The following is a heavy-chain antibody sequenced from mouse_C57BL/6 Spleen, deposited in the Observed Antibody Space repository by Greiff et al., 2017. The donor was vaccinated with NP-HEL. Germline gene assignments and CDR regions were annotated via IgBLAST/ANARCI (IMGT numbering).Heavy chain of an antibody. J-gene: IGHJ2*01. Sequence: QVQLQQPGAELVKPGASVKMSCKASGYTFTSYWITWVKQRPGQGLEWIGDIYPGSGSTNYNEKFKSKATLTVDTSSSTAYMQLSSLTSEDSAVYYCAREYYGSSPLGYWGQGTTLTVSS. D-gene: IGHD1-1*01. V-gene: IGHV1-55*01. CDR1: GYTFTSYW. CDR3: AREYYGSSPLGY. CDR2: IYPGSGST.